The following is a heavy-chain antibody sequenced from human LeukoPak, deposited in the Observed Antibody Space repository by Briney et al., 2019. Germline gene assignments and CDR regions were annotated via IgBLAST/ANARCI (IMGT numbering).Heavy chain of an antibody. CDR3: ATSGYSYTLKRYNWFDP. V-gene: IGHV1-8*03. Sequence: ASVKVSCKASGYTFTSYDINWVRQATGQGLEWMGWMNPNSGNTGYAQKLQGRVAITRNTSISTAYMELSSLGSEDTAVYYCATSGYSYTLKRYNWFDPWGQGTLVTVSS. CDR1: GYTFTSYD. D-gene: IGHD5-18*01. CDR2: MNPNSGNT. J-gene: IGHJ5*02.